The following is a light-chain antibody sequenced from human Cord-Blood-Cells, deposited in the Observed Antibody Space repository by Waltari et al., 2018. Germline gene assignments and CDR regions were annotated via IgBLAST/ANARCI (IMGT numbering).Light chain of an antibody. CDR2: GAS. V-gene: IGKV3-20*01. CDR3: QQYGSSPT. J-gene: IGKJ3*01. Sequence: IVLTQSPGTLSLSPGERATLSCRASQSVSSSYLAWYQQKPGQATRPLIYGASSRATGIPDRFSGSGSGTDFTLTISRLEPEDFAVYYCQQYGSSPTFGPVTKVDIK. CDR1: QSVSSSY.